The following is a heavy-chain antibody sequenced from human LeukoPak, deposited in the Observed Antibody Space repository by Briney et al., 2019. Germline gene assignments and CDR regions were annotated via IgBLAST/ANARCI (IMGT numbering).Heavy chain of an antibody. V-gene: IGHV3-21*01. CDR1: GLTIGSRY. D-gene: IGHD3-3*01. Sequence: PGGSLRLSCVASGLTIGSRYMNWVRQAPGKGLEWVSSIDSSSSYIYYADSVKGRFTISRANAKNSLFLQMNSLRAEDTAVYYCARGPHGGFVIIPTEFWGQGTLVTVSS. J-gene: IGHJ4*02. CDR2: IDSSSSYI. CDR3: ARGPHGGFVIIPTEF.